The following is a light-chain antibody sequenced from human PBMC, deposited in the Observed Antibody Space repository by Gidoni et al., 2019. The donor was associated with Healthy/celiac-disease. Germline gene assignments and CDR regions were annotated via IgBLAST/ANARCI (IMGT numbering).Light chain of an antibody. CDR2: GKN. Sequence: SSELTQDPAVSVALGQTVRITCKGDSLRSYYASWDQQKPGQAPVLVLYGKNNRPSGIPDRFSGSSSGNTASLTITGAQAEDEADYYCNSRDSSGNHLGVVFGGGTKLTVL. V-gene: IGLV3-19*01. CDR1: SLRSYY. J-gene: IGLJ2*01. CDR3: NSRDSSGNHLGVV.